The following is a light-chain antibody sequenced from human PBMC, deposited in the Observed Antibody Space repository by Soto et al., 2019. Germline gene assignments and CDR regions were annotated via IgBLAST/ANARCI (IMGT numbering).Light chain of an antibody. CDR3: AAWDDSLSGVV. CDR1: SSNIGSIY. Sequence: QSVLTQPPSASGTPGQMVTISCSGSSSNIGSIYVYWYQQLPGTAPKVFIYGNNQRPSGVPDRFSASKSGASASLAIIGLRSEDEADYYCAAWDDSLSGVVFGGGTKVTVL. V-gene: IGLV1-47*01. J-gene: IGLJ2*01. CDR2: GNN.